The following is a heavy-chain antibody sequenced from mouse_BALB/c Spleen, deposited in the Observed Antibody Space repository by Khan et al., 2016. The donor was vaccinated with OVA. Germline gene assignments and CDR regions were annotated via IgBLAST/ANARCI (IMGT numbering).Heavy chain of an antibody. CDR2: IDPDNGDT. CDR3: TTGWGYAMDY. J-gene: IGHJ4*01. V-gene: IGHV14-4*02. CDR1: GFNIRHYY. D-gene: IGHD4-1*01. Sequence: EVQLQESGADLVRSGASVKLSCIASGFNIRHYYLHWVKQRPEQGLEWIGLIDPDNGDTEYDPKFPGKATLTADTSSNTAYLQLSSLTSEDTAVYYCTTGWGYAMDYWGQGTSVTVSS.